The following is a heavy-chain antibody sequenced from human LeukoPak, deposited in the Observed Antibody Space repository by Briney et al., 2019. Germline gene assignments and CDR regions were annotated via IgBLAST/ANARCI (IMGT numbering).Heavy chain of an antibody. Sequence: ASVTVSCKASGYTFTTYNINWVRQAPGQGLEWMGWISGYNGNTNYAQKLQGRVTMTIDTSTSTAYMELRSLKSDDTAVYYCASLKNYYDSSGYLVTDAFDIWGQGTMVTVSS. CDR2: ISGYNGNT. CDR1: GYTFTTYN. V-gene: IGHV1-18*01. D-gene: IGHD3-22*01. J-gene: IGHJ3*02. CDR3: ASLKNYYDSSGYLVTDAFDI.